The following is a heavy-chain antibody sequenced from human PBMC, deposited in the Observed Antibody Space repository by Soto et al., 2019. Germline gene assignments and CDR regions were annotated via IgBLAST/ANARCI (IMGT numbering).Heavy chain of an antibody. V-gene: IGHV3-13*05. CDR2: ISTAGNP. D-gene: IGHD1-26*01. J-gene: IGHJ2*01. CDR1: GFTVSSHD. CDR3: AREWEVPGYWYFDL. Sequence: EVQLVESGGGLVQPGGSLRLSCAASGFTVSSHDMHWVRQTTGKGLEWVSAISTAGNPHYLDSVKGRFTISRENAKNSLYLQMNSLTAGDTAVYYCAREWEVPGYWYFDLWGRGTLVTVSS.